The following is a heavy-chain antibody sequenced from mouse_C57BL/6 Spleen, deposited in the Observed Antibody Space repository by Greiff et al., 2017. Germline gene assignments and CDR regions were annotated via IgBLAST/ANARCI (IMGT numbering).Heavy chain of an antibody. J-gene: IGHJ1*03. CDR1: GFNIKDYY. Sequence: VQLQQSGAELVKPGASVKLSCTASGFNIKDYYMHWVKQRTEQGLEWIGRIDPEDGETKYAPKFKGKATITADTSSNTAYLQLSSLTSEDTAVYYCGREGIYYDYDEYFDVWGTGTTVTVSS. D-gene: IGHD2-4*01. V-gene: IGHV14-2*01. CDR3: GREGIYYDYDEYFDV. CDR2: IDPEDGET.